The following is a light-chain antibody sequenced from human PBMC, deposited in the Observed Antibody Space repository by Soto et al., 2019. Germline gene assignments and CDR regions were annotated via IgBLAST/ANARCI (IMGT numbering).Light chain of an antibody. CDR2: GAS. CDR1: QSVSTK. Sequence: EIVMTQSPATLSVSPGERATLSCRATQSVSTKLAWYQQKPGQAPRLLIYGASTGATGIPARFSGSGSGTEFTLIISSLQSEDIAVYYCHQYSSWPLTFGGGTKVEIK. V-gene: IGKV3-15*01. CDR3: HQYSSWPLT. J-gene: IGKJ4*01.